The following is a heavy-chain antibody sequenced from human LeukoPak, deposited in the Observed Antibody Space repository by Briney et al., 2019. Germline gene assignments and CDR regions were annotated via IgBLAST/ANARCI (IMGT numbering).Heavy chain of an antibody. V-gene: IGHV4-39*01. J-gene: IGHJ5*02. CDR3: ARRDSGGWFHYNWFDP. Sequence: SETLSLTCAVSGDSISSRHYYWAWIRQPPGKGLEWIGNVYYSGTTHYNPSLQSRFTISVDTSKNQFSLKVNSVPAADTAMYYCARRDSGGWFHYNWFDPWGQGTLVTVSS. D-gene: IGHD2-15*01. CDR2: VYYSGTT. CDR1: GDSISSRHYY.